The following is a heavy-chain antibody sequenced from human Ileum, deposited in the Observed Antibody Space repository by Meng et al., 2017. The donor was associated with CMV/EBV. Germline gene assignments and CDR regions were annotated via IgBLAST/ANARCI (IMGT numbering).Heavy chain of an antibody. CDR2: ISISGDTT. D-gene: IGHD6-13*01. CDR3: VRDVGQQGAGSSWYKWYDP. J-gene: IGHJ5*02. CDR1: GFPFTSFA. Sequence: GGSLRLSCTISGFPFTSFAMTWIRQAPGKGLEWVSTISISGDTTYHADSVKGRFTTSRDNSKNTLFLQMDSLRVDDTATYYCVRDVGQQGAGSSWYKWYDPWGQGTLVTVSS. V-gene: IGHV3-23*01.